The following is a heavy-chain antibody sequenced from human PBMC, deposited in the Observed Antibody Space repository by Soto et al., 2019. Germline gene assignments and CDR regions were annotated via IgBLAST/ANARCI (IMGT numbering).Heavy chain of an antibody. CDR2: ISSNGGST. D-gene: IGHD6-19*01. J-gene: IGHJ4*02. CDR3: ARDLYTERIAVAVC. Sequence: EVQLVESGGGLVQPGGSLRLSCAASGFTFSTYPMHWVRQAPGKGLEYVSAISSNGGSTYYANSVKGRFTISRDNSKNTLYLQMGSLRVEDMAVYHCARDLYTERIAVAVCWGQGTLVTVSS. V-gene: IGHV3-64*01. CDR1: GFTFSTYP.